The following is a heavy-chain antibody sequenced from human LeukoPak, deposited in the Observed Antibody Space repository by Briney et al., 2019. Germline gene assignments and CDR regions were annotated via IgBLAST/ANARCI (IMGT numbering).Heavy chain of an antibody. CDR2: ISSSGSTI. D-gene: IGHD3-22*01. V-gene: IGHV3-11*04. CDR3: ARWTYYYDSSGYYFDY. CDR1: GFTFSDYY. Sequence: PGGSLRLSCAASGFTFSDYYMSWIRQAPGKGLEWVSYISSSGSTIYYADSVKGRFTISRDNAKNPLYLQMNSLRAEDTAVYYCARWTYYYDSSGYYFDYWGQGTLVTVSS. J-gene: IGHJ4*02.